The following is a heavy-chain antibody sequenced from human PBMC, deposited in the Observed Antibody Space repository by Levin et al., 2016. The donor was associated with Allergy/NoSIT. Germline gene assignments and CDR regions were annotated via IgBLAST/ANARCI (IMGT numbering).Heavy chain of an antibody. CDR2: IIPILGIA. Sequence: SVKVSCKASGYTFTSYYMHWVRQAPGQGLEWMGGIIPILGIANYAQKFQGRVTITADESTSTAYMELSSLRSEDTAVYYCARSSRWERRVDYFDYWGQGTLVTVSS. V-gene: IGHV1-69*10. D-gene: IGHD1-26*01. CDR3: ARSSRWERRVDYFDY. J-gene: IGHJ4*02. CDR1: GYTFTSYY.